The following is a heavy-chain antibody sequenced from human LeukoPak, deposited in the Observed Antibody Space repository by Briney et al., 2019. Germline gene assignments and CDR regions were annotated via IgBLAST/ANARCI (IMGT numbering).Heavy chain of an antibody. CDR1: GCTFSNYA. D-gene: IGHD3-16*02. CDR2: ISGSGGST. V-gene: IGHV3-23*01. Sequence: GGSLRLSCAASGCTFSNYAMSWVRQAPGKGLEWVSAISGSGGSTYYADSVKGRFTISRDNSKNTLYLQMNSLRAEDTAVYYCALNGREVPSGAFDIWGQGTMVTVSS. CDR3: ALNGREVPSGAFDI. J-gene: IGHJ3*02.